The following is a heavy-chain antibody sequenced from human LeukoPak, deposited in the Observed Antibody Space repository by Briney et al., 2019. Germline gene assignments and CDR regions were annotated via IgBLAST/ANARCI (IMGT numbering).Heavy chain of an antibody. CDR2: ISSSSSYI. Sequence: GGSLRLSCAASGFTFSSYSMNWVRQAPGKGLEWVSSISSSSSYIYYADSVKGRFTISRDNAKNSLYLQMNSLRAEDTAVYYCARDSMVRGDRVDYWGQGTLVAVSS. D-gene: IGHD3-10*01. CDR3: ARDSMVRGDRVDY. J-gene: IGHJ4*02. CDR1: GFTFSSYS. V-gene: IGHV3-21*01.